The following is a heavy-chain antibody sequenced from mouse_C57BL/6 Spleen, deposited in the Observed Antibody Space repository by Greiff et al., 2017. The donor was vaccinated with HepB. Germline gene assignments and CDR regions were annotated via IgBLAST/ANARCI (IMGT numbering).Heavy chain of an antibody. CDR1: GYTFTSYW. CDR3: ARYGNLYAMDY. D-gene: IGHD2-1*01. V-gene: IGHV1-61*01. CDR2: IYPSDSET. Sequence: QVQLQQPGAELVRPGSSVKLSCKASGYTFTSYWMDWVKQRPGQGLEWIGNIYPSDSETYYNQKFKDKATLTVDKSSSTAYMQLSSLTSEDSAVYYCARYGNLYAMDYWGQGTSVTVSS. J-gene: IGHJ4*01.